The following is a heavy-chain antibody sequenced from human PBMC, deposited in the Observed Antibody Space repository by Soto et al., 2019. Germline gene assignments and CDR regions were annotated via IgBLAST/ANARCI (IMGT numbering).Heavy chain of an antibody. CDR3: ARQRVLRFLAIGAFDI. V-gene: IGHV1-18*04. D-gene: IGHD3-3*01. CDR2: ISSYNGNT. J-gene: IGHJ3*02. CDR1: GYTFTSYG. Sequence: ASVKVSCKASGYTFTSYGISWLRQAPGQGLEWMGWISSYNGNTNYAQKLQGRVTMTTDTSTSTAYMEPRSLRSDDTAVYYCARQRVLRFLAIGAFDIWGQGTMVTVSS.